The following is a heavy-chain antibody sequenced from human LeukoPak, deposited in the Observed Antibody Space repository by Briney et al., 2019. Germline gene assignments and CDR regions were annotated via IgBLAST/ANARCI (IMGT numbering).Heavy chain of an antibody. CDR3: ARGNFDDYGDNHFDY. CDR2: IIPILGIA. J-gene: IGHJ4*02. V-gene: IGHV1-69*04. Sequence: GSSVKVSCKASGGTFSSYAISWVRQAPGQGLEWMGRIIPILGIANYAQKFQGRVTITADKSTSTAYMELSSLRSEDTAVYYCARGNFDDYGDNHFDYWGQGTLVTVSS. D-gene: IGHD4-23*01. CDR1: GGTFSSYA.